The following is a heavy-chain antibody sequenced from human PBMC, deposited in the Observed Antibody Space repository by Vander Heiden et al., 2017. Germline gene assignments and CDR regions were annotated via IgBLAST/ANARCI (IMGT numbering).Heavy chain of an antibody. D-gene: IGHD3-22*01. Sequence: EVQLVQSGAEVKKPGESRKISGKGSGYSFTRYWIGWVRQMPGKGLEWMGIIYPGDSDTRYSPSFQGQVTISADKSISTAYLQWSSLKASDTAMYYCARRYDSSGYYYWFDPWGQGTLVTVSS. CDR3: ARRYDSSGYYYWFDP. V-gene: IGHV5-51*01. J-gene: IGHJ5*02. CDR1: GYSFTRYW. CDR2: IYPGDSDT.